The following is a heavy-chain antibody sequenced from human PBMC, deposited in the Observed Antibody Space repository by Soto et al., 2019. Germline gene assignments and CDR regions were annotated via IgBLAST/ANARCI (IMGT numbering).Heavy chain of an antibody. V-gene: IGHV3-11*01. D-gene: IGHD2-15*01. CDR2: ISSSGSTI. Sequence: PGGSLRLSCAASGFSFNDLCMSWIRQAPGKGLEWVSYISSSGSTIYYADSVKGRFTSSRDNAKNSLYLQMNSLRAEDTAVYYWAKDLQALLLPYSFDIWGQGTMVT. J-gene: IGHJ3*02. CDR3: AKDLQALLLPYSFDI. CDR1: GFSFNDLC.